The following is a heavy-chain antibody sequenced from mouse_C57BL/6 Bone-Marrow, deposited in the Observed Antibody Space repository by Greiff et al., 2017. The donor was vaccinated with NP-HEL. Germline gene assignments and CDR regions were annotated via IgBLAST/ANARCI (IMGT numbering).Heavy chain of an antibody. CDR2: INPDSSTI. V-gene: IGHV4-1*01. Sequence: PASGVDFSRYWMSWVRRAPGKGLEWIGEINPDSSTINYAPSLKDKFIISRDNAKNTLYLQMSKVRSEDTALYYCARGGEGSSSFAYWGQGTLVTVSA. CDR3: ARGGEGSSSFAY. CDR1: GVDFSRYW. J-gene: IGHJ3*01. D-gene: IGHD1-1*01.